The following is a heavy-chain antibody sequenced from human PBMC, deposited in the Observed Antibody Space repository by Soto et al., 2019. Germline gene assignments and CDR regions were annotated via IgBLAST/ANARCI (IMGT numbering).Heavy chain of an antibody. Sequence: SETLSLTCTVSGGSISSYYWSWIRQPPGKGLEWIGYIYYSGSTNYNPSLKSRVTISVDTSKNQFSLKLSSVTAADTAVYYCAREDRRSYCSGGSCYGMDVWGQGTTVTVSS. CDR1: GGSISSYY. CDR2: IYYSGST. J-gene: IGHJ6*02. V-gene: IGHV4-59*01. D-gene: IGHD2-15*01. CDR3: AREDRRSYCSGGSCYGMDV.